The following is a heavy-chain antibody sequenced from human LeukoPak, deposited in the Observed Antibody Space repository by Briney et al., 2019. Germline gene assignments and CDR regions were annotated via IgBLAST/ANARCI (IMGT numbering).Heavy chain of an antibody. V-gene: IGHV3-23*01. D-gene: IGHD6-13*01. CDR3: AKDKFPAAAGLNWFDP. Sequence: AGGSLRLSCAASGFTVSSKYMSWVRQAPGKGLEWVSFISSSGGSTYYADSVKGRFTISRDNSKNTLYLHMNSLRAEDTAVYYCAKDKFPAAAGLNWFDPWGQGTLVTLSS. CDR1: GFTVSSKY. CDR2: ISSSGGST. J-gene: IGHJ5*02.